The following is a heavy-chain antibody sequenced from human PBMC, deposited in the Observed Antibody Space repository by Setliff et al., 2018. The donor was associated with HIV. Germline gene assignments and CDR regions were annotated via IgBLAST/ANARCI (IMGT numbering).Heavy chain of an antibody. D-gene: IGHD2-15*01. V-gene: IGHV3-11*01. CDR3: ARVMEDCINGNCYVFDY. CDR2: ISGSGSVI. CDR1: GFTFSDDY. J-gene: IGHJ4*02. Sequence: KPGGSLRLSCAASGFTFSDDYMSWIRQIPGKGLEWVSYISGSGSVIFYADSVKGRFTISRDNAKNSLYLQMNSLRAEDTAVYYCARVMEDCINGNCYVFDYWGQGTLVTVSS.